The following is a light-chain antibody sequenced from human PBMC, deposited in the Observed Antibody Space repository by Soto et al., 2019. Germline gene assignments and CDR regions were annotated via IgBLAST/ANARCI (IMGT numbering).Light chain of an antibody. CDR1: QSISSW. J-gene: IGKJ1*01. CDR3: QQYNTYPWT. CDR2: DAS. Sequence: DIQMTQTPSTLSASVGDRVTITCRASQSISSWLAWYQQKPGKAPKLLIYDASSLEGGVPPKFSGRGSGTEFTLTISSLQPDDFASYYCQQYNTYPWTCGQGTKVDIK. V-gene: IGKV1-5*01.